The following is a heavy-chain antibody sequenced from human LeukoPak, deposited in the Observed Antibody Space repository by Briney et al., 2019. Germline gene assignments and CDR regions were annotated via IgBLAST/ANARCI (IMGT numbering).Heavy chain of an antibody. Sequence: ASVKVSCKASGGTFSSYAISWVRQAPGQGLEWMGGIIPIFGTANYAQRFQGRVTITADESTTTAYMEVSSLRSEDTAVYYCARGEVPPHYFDSWGQGTLVTVSS. CDR3: ARGEVPPHYFDS. CDR2: IIPIFGTA. CDR1: GGTFSSYA. V-gene: IGHV1-69*13. J-gene: IGHJ4*02.